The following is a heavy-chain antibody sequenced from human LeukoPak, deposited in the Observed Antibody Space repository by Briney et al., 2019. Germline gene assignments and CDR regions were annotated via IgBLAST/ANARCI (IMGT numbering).Heavy chain of an antibody. CDR1: GYTFTSYA. CDR2: INTNTGNP. V-gene: IGHV7-4-1*02. D-gene: IGHD2-2*01. J-gene: IGHJ5*02. Sequence: ASVKVSCKASGYTFTSYAMNWVRQAPGQGLEWMGWINTNTGNPTYAQGFTGRFVFSLDTSVSTAYLQISSLKAEDTAAYYCARGVVVVPSAIWFDPWGQGTLVTVSS. CDR3: ARGVVVVPSAIWFDP.